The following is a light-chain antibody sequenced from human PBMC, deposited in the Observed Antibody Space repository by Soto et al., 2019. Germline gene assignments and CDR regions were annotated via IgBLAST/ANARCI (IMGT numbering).Light chain of an antibody. CDR3: SSYTSSSPVV. CDR2: EVS. Sequence: QSALTQPAAVSGSPGQSITISCTGSSSDVGTYNYVSWYQQLPGKAPKLMIYEVSNRPSGVSNRFSGSKSGNTASLTNSGLQAEDEADYYCSSYTSSSPVVFGGGTKLTVL. CDR1: SSDVGTYNY. V-gene: IGLV2-14*01. J-gene: IGLJ2*01.